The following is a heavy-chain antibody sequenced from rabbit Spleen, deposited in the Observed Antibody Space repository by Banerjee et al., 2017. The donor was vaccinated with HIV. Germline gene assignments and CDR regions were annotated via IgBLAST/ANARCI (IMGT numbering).Heavy chain of an antibody. CDR1: GVSFSFNSY. CDR3: ARDSGSSFSSYGMDL. V-gene: IGHV1S40*01. J-gene: IGHJ6*01. CDR2: IDTSSSDFT. Sequence: QSLEESGGDLVKPGASLTLTCTASGVSFSFNSYMCWVRQAPGKGLEWIACIDTSSSDFTYFASWAKGRFTISKTSSTTVTLQMTSLTAADTATYFCARDSGSSFSSYGMDLWGQGTLVTV. D-gene: IGHD8-1*01.